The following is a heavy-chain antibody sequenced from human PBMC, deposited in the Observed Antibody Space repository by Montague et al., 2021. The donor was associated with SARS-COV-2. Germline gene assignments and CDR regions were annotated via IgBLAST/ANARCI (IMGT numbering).Heavy chain of an antibody. D-gene: IGHD1-14*01. Sequence: PALVKPTQTLTLTCTFSGFSLTTRGVGVGWIRQPPGKALEWLALIYWDDAKHYSPSLKSRLTITKDTSKNQVVLIMTNMDPVDTATYYCAHKLYGINRRWFDPWGQGTLVTVPS. CDR1: GFSLTTRGVG. V-gene: IGHV2-5*02. CDR3: AHKLYGINRRWFDP. CDR2: IYWDDAK. J-gene: IGHJ5*02.